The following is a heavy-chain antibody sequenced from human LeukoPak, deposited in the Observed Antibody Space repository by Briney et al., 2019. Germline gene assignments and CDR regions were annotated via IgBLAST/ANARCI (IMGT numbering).Heavy chain of an antibody. CDR1: GYTFTGYY. V-gene: IGHV1-2*06. D-gene: IGHD3-22*01. CDR3: ARAKGRYYYDSSGYYLREIFDY. CDR2: INPNSGGN. J-gene: IGHJ4*02. Sequence: GASVTVSCKASGYTFTGYYMHWVRQAPGQGLEWMGRINPNSGGNNYAQKFRGRVTMTRDTSISTAYMELSRLRSDDTAVYYCARAKGRYYYDSSGYYLREIFDYWGQGTLVTVSS.